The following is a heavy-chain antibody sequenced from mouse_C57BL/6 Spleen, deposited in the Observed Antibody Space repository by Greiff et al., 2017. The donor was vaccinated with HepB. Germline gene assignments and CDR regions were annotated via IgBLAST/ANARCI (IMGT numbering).Heavy chain of an antibody. Sequence: EVQLQQSGPVLVKPGASVKMSCKASGYTFTDYYMNWVKQSHGKSLEWIGVINPYNGGTSYNQKFKGKATLTVDKSSSTAYMELNSLTSEDSAVYYCARDIVTYFFDYWGQGTTLTVSS. CDR3: ARDIVTYFFDY. D-gene: IGHD2-5*01. V-gene: IGHV1-19*01. CDR2: INPYNGGT. J-gene: IGHJ2*01. CDR1: GYTFTDYY.